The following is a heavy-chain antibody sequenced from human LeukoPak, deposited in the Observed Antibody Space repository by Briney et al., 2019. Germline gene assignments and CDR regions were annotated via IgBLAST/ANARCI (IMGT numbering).Heavy chain of an antibody. J-gene: IGHJ5*02. CDR3: ARRYDYVWGAHGWFDP. D-gene: IGHD3-16*01. CDR1: GGSFSGYY. CDR2: INHSGST. V-gene: IGHV4-34*01. Sequence: SETLSLTCAVYGGSFSGYYWSWIRQPPGKGLEWIGEINHSGSTNYNPSLKSRVTISVGTSKNQFSLKLSSVTAADTAVYYCARRYDYVWGAHGWFDPWGRGTLVTVSS.